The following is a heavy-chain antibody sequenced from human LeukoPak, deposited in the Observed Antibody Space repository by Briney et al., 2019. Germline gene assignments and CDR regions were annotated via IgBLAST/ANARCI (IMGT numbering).Heavy chain of an antibody. CDR2: ISGSGGST. CDR1: GFTFSSYA. CDR3: AKDGDILTGYPYYFDY. V-gene: IGHV3-23*01. D-gene: IGHD3-9*01. Sequence: GGSLRLSCAASGFTFSSYAMSWARQAPGKGLEWVSGISGSGGSTYYADSVKGRFTISRDNSKNTLYLQMNSLRAEDTAVYYCAKDGDILTGYPYYFDYWGQGTLVTVSS. J-gene: IGHJ4*02.